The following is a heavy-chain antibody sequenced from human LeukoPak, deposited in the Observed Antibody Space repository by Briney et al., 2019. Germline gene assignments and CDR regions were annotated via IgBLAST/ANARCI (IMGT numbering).Heavy chain of an antibody. CDR2: IRYDGSNK. V-gene: IGHV3-30*02. Sequence: GGSLRLSCSASGFTFSSYGMHWVRQAPGKGLEGVAFIRYDGSNKYYADSVKGRFTISRDNSKNTLYLQMNSLRAEDTAVYYCAKDAGRDYYDSSGRLIDYWGQGTLVTVSS. CDR1: GFTFSSYG. D-gene: IGHD3-22*01. CDR3: AKDAGRDYYDSSGRLIDY. J-gene: IGHJ4*02.